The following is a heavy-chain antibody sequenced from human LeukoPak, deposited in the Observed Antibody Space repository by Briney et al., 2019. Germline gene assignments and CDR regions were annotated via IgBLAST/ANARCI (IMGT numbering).Heavy chain of an antibody. CDR1: GFTFSNYW. Sequence: GGSLRLSCAASGFTFSNYWISWVRQAPGKGLEWVANIKQDASEKYYVDSVKGRFTISRDNAKNSLYLQMNSLRAEDTAQYYCARHNPLWGYWGQGTLVTVSS. CDR2: IKQDASEK. V-gene: IGHV3-7*04. D-gene: IGHD7-27*01. CDR3: ARHNPLWGY. J-gene: IGHJ4*02.